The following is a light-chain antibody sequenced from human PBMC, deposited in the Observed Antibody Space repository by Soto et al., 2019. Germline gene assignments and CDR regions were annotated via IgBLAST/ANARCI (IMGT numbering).Light chain of an antibody. CDR2: EVV. V-gene: IGLV2-8*01. CDR1: KNDIGVYDF. Sequence: SVLTQPPSASGSPGESVIISCPGTKNDIGVYDFVSWYQHHAGKAPRLIIYEVVQRPSGVPDRLSASKSGTSASLAITGLQAEDEGHYYCQSYDKRLTAYVFGTGTKVTVL. J-gene: IGLJ1*01. CDR3: QSYDKRLTAYV.